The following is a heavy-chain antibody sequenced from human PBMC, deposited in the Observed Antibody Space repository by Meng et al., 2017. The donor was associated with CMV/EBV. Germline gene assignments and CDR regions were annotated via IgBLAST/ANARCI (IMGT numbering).Heavy chain of an antibody. CDR2: MYYTGTT. Sequence: SETLSLTCTVSGGSISGGYFLNWIRQPPGQGLERIGYMYYTGTTNYNPSLRGRVTISVDTSKSQFSLKLTSVTAADTAVYYCARGSGSSRPNFDYWGQGTLVTVSS. CDR1: GGSISGGYF. D-gene: IGHD6-6*01. V-gene: IGHV4-61*08. CDR3: ARGSGSSRPNFDY. J-gene: IGHJ4*02.